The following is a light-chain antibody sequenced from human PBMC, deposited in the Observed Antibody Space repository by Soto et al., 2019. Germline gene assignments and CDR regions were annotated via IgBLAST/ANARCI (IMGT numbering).Light chain of an antibody. CDR3: QQYGRSWWT. V-gene: IGKV3-20*01. CDR1: QSVSSSY. J-gene: IGKJ1*01. Sequence: EIVLTQSPGTLSLSPGERATLSCRTSQSVSSSYLAWYQQKPGQAPRLLIYGASSRATGIPDRFSGSGSGKDFTLTISRLEPEDFVVNYCQQYGRSWWTFGQGTKVEIK. CDR2: GAS.